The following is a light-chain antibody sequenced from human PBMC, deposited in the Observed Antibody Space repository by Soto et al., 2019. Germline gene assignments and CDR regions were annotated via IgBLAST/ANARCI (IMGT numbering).Light chain of an antibody. J-gene: IGKJ1*01. Sequence: DIQMTQSPSTLSASLGDRVTITCRASQSISNWLAWYQQKPGKAPEVLIYDASSLKRGVLSKFSGSGSGTEFTLTISNLQPDDFATYYCQHYSSYWTFGQGTKVDI. CDR2: DAS. CDR1: QSISNW. V-gene: IGKV1-5*01. CDR3: QHYSSYWT.